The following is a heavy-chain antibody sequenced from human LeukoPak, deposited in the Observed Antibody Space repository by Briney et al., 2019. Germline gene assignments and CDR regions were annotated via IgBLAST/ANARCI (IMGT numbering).Heavy chain of an antibody. Sequence: GGSLRPSCAASGFTFSSYWMHWVRQAPGKGLVWVSRIKSDGSSTSYADSVKGRFTISRDNAKNTLYLQMNSLRAEDTAIYYCARDNSPGWFDPWGQGTLVTVSS. D-gene: IGHD4-11*01. V-gene: IGHV3-74*01. CDR3: ARDNSPGWFDP. CDR1: GFTFSSYW. J-gene: IGHJ5*02. CDR2: IKSDGSST.